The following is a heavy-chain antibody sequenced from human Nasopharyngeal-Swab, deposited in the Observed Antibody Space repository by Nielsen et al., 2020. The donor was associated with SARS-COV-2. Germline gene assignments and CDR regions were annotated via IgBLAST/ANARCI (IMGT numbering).Heavy chain of an antibody. V-gene: IGHV6-1*01. D-gene: IGHD4-17*01. CDR1: GDSVSSRTAA. CDR3: ARARGGYGDYYYHDYTDV. Sequence: SQTLSLTCAISGDSVSSRTAAWYWIRQSPSRGLAWLGRTYYRSKLYNDYAVSVKSRITINPDTSKHQFSLHLNSVTPEDTAVYYCARARGGYGDYYYHDYTDVRGKGTTVTVSS. J-gene: IGHJ6*03. CDR2: TYYRSKLYN.